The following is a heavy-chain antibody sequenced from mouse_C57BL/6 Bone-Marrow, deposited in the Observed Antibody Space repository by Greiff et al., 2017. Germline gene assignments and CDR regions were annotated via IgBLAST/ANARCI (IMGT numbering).Heavy chain of an antibody. Sequence: QVHVKQSGAELVRPGSSVKLSCKASGYTFTSYWMHWVKQRPIQGLEWIGNIDPSDSETHYNQKFKDKATLTVDKSSSTAYMQLSSLTAEDSAVYYCARELRYSFYYFDYWGQGTTLTVSS. D-gene: IGHD1-1*01. J-gene: IGHJ2*01. V-gene: IGHV1-52*01. CDR2: IDPSDSET. CDR1: GYTFTSYW. CDR3: ARELRYSFYYFDY.